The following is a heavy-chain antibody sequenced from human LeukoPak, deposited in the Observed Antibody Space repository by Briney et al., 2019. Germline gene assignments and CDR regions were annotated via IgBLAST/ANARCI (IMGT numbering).Heavy chain of an antibody. D-gene: IGHD6-25*01. CDR3: ARDRSRYSSDYYGMDV. CDR1: GYTFTGYY. V-gene: IGHV1-2*04. Sequence: ASVKVSCKASGYTFTGYYMHWVRQAPGQGLEWMGWINPNSGGTNYAQKFQGWVTMTRDTSIGTAYMELSRLRSDDTAVYYCARDRSRYSSDYYGMDVWGQGTTVTVSS. CDR2: INPNSGGT. J-gene: IGHJ6*02.